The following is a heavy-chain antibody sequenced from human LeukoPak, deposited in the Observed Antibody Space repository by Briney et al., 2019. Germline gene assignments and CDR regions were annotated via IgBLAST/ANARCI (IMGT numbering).Heavy chain of an antibody. CDR2: IYHSGST. J-gene: IGHJ4*02. CDR1: GYSISSGYY. Sequence: PSETLSLTCAVSGYSISSGYYWGWIRQPPGKGLEWIGSIYHSGSTYYNPSLKSRVTISVDTSKNQFSLKLSSVTAADTAVYYCARQRERIAAAGDFDYWSQGTLVTVSS. CDR3: ARQRERIAAAGDFDY. D-gene: IGHD6-13*01. V-gene: IGHV4-38-2*01.